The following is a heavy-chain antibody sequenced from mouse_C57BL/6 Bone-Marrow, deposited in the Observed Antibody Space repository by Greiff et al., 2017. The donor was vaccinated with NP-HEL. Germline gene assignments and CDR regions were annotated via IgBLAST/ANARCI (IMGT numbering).Heavy chain of an antibody. CDR1: GYTFTSYW. J-gene: IGHJ2*01. Sequence: QVQLQQPGAELVMPGASVKLSCKASGYTFTSYWMHWVKQRPGQGLEWIGEIDPSDSYTNYNQKFKGKSTLTVDKSSSTAYMQLSSLTSEDSAVDYCARIYDGSPDYWGQGTTLTVSS. CDR2: IDPSDSYT. V-gene: IGHV1-69*01. D-gene: IGHD2-3*01. CDR3: ARIYDGSPDY.